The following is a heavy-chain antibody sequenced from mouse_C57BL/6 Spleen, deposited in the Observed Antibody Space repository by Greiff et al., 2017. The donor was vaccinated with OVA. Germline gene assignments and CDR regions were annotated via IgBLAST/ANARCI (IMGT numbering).Heavy chain of an antibody. Sequence: EVKLQESGPGMVKPSQSLSLTCTVTGYSITSGYDWHWIRHFPGNKLEWMGYISYSGSTNYNPSLKSRISITHDTSKNHFFLKLNSVTTEDTATYYCASYYYYGFAYWGQGTLVTVSA. CDR1: GYSITSGYD. CDR2: ISYSGST. CDR3: ASYYYYGFAY. J-gene: IGHJ3*01. V-gene: IGHV3-1*01. D-gene: IGHD1-1*01.